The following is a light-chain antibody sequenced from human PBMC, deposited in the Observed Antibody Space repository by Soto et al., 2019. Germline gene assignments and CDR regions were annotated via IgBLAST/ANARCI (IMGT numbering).Light chain of an antibody. V-gene: IGLV2-14*01. CDR1: SSDVGGYNY. J-gene: IGLJ1*01. CDR2: EVT. CDR3: SSYTSRFTYV. Sequence: QSALTQPASVSGSPGQSTTISCTGTSSDVGGYNYVSWYQQHPGKAPKLIIYEVTNRPSGVSNRFSGSKSGNTASLTISGLQAEDETDYYCSSYTSRFTYVFGTGTKLTVL.